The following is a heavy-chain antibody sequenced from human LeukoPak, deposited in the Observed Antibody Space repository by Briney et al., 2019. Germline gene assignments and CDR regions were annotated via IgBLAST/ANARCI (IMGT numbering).Heavy chain of an antibody. CDR3: ARGGQMVPLDY. CDR2: ISSSANMI. Sequence: PGGSLRLSCGASGFTFSNYEMNWVRQAPGKGLEWVSNISSSANMIYYADSVKGRFTISRDNAKNSLYPQMNSLRAEDTAVYYCARGGQMVPLDYWGQGTLVTVSS. D-gene: IGHD6-13*01. J-gene: IGHJ4*02. CDR1: GFTFSNYE. V-gene: IGHV3-48*03.